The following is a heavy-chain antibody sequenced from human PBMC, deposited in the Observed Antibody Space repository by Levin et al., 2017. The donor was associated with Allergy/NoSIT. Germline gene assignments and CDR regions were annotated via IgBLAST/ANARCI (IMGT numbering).Heavy chain of an antibody. Sequence: GGSLRLSCAASGFTFSSYSMNWVRQAPGKGLEWVSYISSSSSTIYYADSVKGRFTISRDNAKNSLYLQMNSLRAEDTAVYYCARDRAYYYDSSGYSWGQGTLVTVSS. D-gene: IGHD3-22*01. CDR2: ISSSSSTI. J-gene: IGHJ5*02. CDR1: GFTFSSYS. CDR3: ARDRAYYYDSSGYS. V-gene: IGHV3-48*01.